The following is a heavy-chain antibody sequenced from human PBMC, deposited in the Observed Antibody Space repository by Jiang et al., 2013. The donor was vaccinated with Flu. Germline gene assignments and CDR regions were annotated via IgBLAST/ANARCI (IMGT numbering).Heavy chain of an antibody. CDR1: GYTFTSYA. D-gene: IGHD2-21*01. Sequence: GAEVKKPGASVKVSCKASGYTFTSYAMHWVRQAPGQRLEWMGWINAGNGNTKYSQKFQGRVTITRDTSASTAYMELSSLRSEDTAVYYCARDRASSSKYYYYYGMDVWGQGTTVTVSS. CDR3: ARDRASSSKYYYYYGMDV. V-gene: IGHV1-3*01. J-gene: IGHJ6*02. CDR2: INAGNGNT.